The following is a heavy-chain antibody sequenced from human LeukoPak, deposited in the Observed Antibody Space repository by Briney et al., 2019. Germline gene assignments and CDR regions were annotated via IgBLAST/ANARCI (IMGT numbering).Heavy chain of an antibody. V-gene: IGHV3-7*03. D-gene: IGHD3-22*01. J-gene: IGHJ1*01. CDR2: IREDGSRK. CDR3: ATPLDYYDSSGYHQGGD. CDR1: GFTFSNYW. Sequence: PGGSLRPSCAASGFTFSNYWMTWVRQAPGKGLEWVANIREDGSRKNYVDSVKGRFTISRDNAKNSLYLQMNSLRAEDTAVYYCATPLDYYDSSGYHQGGDWGQGTLVTVSS.